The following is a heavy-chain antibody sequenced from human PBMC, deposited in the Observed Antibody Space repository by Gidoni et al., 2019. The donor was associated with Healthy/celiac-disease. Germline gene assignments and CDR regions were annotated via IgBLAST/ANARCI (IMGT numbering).Heavy chain of an antibody. D-gene: IGHD3-9*01. J-gene: IGHJ3*02. CDR1: GGTFSSYA. Sequence: QVQLVQSGAEVKKPGSSVKVSCKASGGTFSSYAISWVRQAPGQGLEWMGGVIPMFGTSNYAQKFQGRVTITADESTSTAYMVLSSLRSEDTAVYYCARAELRYFDWPLDAFDIWGQGTMVTVSS. CDR2: VIPMFGTS. CDR3: ARAELRYFDWPLDAFDI. V-gene: IGHV1-69*01.